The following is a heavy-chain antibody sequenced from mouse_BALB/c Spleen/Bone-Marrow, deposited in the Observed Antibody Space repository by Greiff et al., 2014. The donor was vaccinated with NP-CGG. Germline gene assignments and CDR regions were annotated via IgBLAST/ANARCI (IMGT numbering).Heavy chain of an antibody. Sequence: VKLMESGPELVKPGASVKISCKASGYAFSSSWMNWVKQRPGQGLEWIGRIYPGDGGTNYNGKFKGKATLTADKSSSTAYMQLSSLTSVDSAVYFCARSGSSWFAYWGQGTLVTVSA. V-gene: IGHV1-82*01. D-gene: IGHD1-1*01. CDR3: ARSGSSWFAY. CDR1: GYAFSSSW. CDR2: IYPGDGGT. J-gene: IGHJ3*01.